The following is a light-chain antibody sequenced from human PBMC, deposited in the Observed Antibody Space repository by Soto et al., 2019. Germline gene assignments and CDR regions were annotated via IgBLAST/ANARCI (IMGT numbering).Light chain of an antibody. CDR1: QSVSNTF. V-gene: IGKV3-20*01. CDR2: GSS. CDR3: QQYDSSRT. Sequence: EIVLTQSPDTLSLSPGERATLSCRASQSVSNTFLAWYQQKPGQAPRVLIYGSSGRAAGIPDRFSGSGSGTDFTLIISRLEPEDFAVYYCQQYDSSRTFGQGTKVEIK. J-gene: IGKJ1*01.